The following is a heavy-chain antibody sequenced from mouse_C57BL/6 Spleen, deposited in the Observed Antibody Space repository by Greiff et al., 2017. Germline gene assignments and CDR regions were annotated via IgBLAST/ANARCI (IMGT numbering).Heavy chain of an antibody. Sequence: VQLVESGAELAKPGASVKLSCKAPGYTFPSYWRHWVKQRRGQGLDWIGYINPRSGDTKYNQKFKEKATLTADISSSTAYMQLSSLTNEDSAVYYCARFGPYYARDYWGQGTSVTVSS. V-gene: IGHV1-7*01. J-gene: IGHJ4*01. D-gene: IGHD3-1*01. CDR3: ARFGPYYARDY. CDR1: GYTFPSYW. CDR2: INPRSGDT.